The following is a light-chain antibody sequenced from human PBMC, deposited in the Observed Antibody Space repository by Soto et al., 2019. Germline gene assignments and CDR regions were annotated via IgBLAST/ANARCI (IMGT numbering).Light chain of an antibody. V-gene: IGLV2-8*01. CDR3: SSYAGSNIMV. Sequence: QSVLTQPPSASGSPGQSVTISCTGTSSGVGGYNYVSWYQQHPGKAPKLMIYEVIKRPSGVPDRFSGSKSGNRASLTVSGLQAEDEADYYCSSYAGSNIMVFGGGTKVTVL. CDR2: EVI. CDR1: SSGVGGYNY. J-gene: IGLJ2*01.